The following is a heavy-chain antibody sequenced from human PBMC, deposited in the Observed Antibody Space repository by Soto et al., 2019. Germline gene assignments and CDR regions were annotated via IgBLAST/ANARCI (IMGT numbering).Heavy chain of an antibody. CDR1: GGSIGTYY. CDR3: ARHPGYYDILTGYTTYYFDY. V-gene: IGHV4-59*08. D-gene: IGHD3-9*01. J-gene: IGHJ4*02. Sequence: SETLSLTCTVSGGSIGTYYWSWIRQPPGKGLDWIGYIYYRGNTDYNPSLKSRVTISLDTPKNQFSLKLSSVTAADTAVYYFARHPGYYDILTGYTTYYFDYWGQGILVTVSS. CDR2: IYYRGNT.